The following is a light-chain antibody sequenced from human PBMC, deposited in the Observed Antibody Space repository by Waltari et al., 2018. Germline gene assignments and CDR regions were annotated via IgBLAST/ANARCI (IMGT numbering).Light chain of an antibody. CDR2: VNSDGSH. V-gene: IGLV4-69*01. CDR1: SGHSSNV. J-gene: IGLJ3*02. CDR3: QTGGHGTWV. Sequence: QLVLTQSPSASASLGASVKLTCNLSSGHSSNVIAWLQQQPEKGPRYLMKVNSDGSHSKGDKIPDRFSGSSSGTEHYLTISSLQSEDEADYYCQTGGHGTWVFGGGTKLTVL.